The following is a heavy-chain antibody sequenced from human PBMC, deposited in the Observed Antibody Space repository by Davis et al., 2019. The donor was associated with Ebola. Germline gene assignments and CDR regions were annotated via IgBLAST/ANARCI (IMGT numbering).Heavy chain of an antibody. D-gene: IGHD3-10*02. CDR1: GGSFSGYY. V-gene: IGHV4-34*01. CDR3: ARARYYYGRGRLDP. Sequence: GSLRLSCAVYGGSFSGYYWSWIRQPPGKGLEWIGEINHSGSTNYNPSLKSRVTISVDTSKNQFSLKLSSVTAADTALYYCARARYYYGRGRLDPWGQGTLVTVSS. CDR2: INHSGST. J-gene: IGHJ5*02.